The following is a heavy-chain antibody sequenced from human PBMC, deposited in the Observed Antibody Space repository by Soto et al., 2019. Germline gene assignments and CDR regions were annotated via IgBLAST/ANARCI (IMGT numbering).Heavy chain of an antibody. V-gene: IGHV4-59*01. J-gene: IGHJ4*02. CDR3: AGFYDSSGYVPFWSGY. CDR2: IYYSGST. D-gene: IGHD3-22*01. Sequence: SETLSLTCTVSGGSISSYYWSWIRQPPGKGLEWIGYIYYSGSTNYNPSLKSRVTISVDTSKNQFSLKLSSVTAADTAVYYCAGFYDSSGYVPFWSGYWGQGTLVTVSS. CDR1: GGSISSYY.